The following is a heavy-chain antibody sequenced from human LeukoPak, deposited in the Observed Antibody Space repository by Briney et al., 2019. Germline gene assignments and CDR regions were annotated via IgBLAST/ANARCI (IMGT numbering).Heavy chain of an antibody. CDR2: ISGSGGST. CDR1: GFTFSSYG. D-gene: IGHD3-16*02. V-gene: IGHV3-23*01. J-gene: IGHJ6*03. Sequence: GSLRLSCAASGFTFSSYGMSWVRQAPGKGLEWVSAISGSGGSTYYADSVKGRFTISRDNSKNTLYLQMNSLRAEDTAVYYCPKVGLSHYYMNVWGKGTTVTISS. CDR3: PKVGLSHYYMNV.